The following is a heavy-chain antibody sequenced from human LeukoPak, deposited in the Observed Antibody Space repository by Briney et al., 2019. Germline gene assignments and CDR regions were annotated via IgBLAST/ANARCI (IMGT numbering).Heavy chain of an antibody. CDR2: IYTSGGT. V-gene: IGHV4-4*07. J-gene: IGHJ6*03. D-gene: IGHD6-13*01. CDR3: ARVGSSSWPVYYNYMDV. CDR1: GGSISSYY. Sequence: SETLSLTCTVSGGSISSYYWSWIRQPAGKGLEWIGRIYTSGGTNYNPSLKNRVTISIDTSKNQFSLKLSSVTAADTAVYYCARVGSSSWPVYYNYMDVWGKGTTVTVSS.